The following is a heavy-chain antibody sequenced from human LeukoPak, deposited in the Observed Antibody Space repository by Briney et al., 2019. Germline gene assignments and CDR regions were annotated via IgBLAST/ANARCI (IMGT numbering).Heavy chain of an antibody. D-gene: IGHD6-19*01. CDR3: ARGSGWYSLIDY. V-gene: IGHV1-8*01. CDR1: GYTFTNYD. J-gene: IGHJ4*02. Sequence: ASVKVSCKASGYTFTNYDINWVRQATGQGLEWMGWMNPNSGNTGYAQKFQGRVTMTRNTSISTAYMELSSLRSEDTAVYYCARGSGWYSLIDYWGQGTLVTVSS. CDR2: MNPNSGNT.